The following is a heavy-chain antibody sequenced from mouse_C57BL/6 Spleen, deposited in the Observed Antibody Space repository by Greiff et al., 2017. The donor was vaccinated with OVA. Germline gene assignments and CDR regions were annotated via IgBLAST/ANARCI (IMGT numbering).Heavy chain of an antibody. CDR2: INPGSGGT. V-gene: IGHV1-54*01. J-gene: IGHJ3*01. CDR3: AKELPFAY. CDR1: GYAFTNYL. Sequence: VQLQQSGAELVRPGTSVKVSCKASGYAFTNYLIEWVKQRPGQGLEWIGVINPGSGGTNYNEKFKGKATLTADKSSSTAYMQLSSLTSEDSAVYFCAKELPFAYWGQGTLVTVSA.